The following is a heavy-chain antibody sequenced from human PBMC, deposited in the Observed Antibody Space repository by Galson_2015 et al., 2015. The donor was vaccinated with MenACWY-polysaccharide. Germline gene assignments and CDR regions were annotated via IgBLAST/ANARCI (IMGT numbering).Heavy chain of an antibody. V-gene: IGHV3-23*01. CDR3: VRSGPSYFAS. CDR1: GFTFSDSGTFSNSG. Sequence: SLRLSCAASGFTFSDSGTFSNSGMSWVRQAPGKGLEWVSTISDSGRSTFYADSVKGRFTISRDNSKNTLHLQMDNLRDDDTAIYYCVRSGPSYFASWGQGTLVTVSS. D-gene: IGHD3-10*01. CDR2: ISDSGRST. J-gene: IGHJ4*02.